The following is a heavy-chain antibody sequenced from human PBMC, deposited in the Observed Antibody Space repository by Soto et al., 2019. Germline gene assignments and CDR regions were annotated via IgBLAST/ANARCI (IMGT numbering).Heavy chain of an antibody. CDR3: ATPIPT. CDR1: GFTFSSYA. V-gene: IGHV3-64*01. Sequence: EVQLVESGGGLVQPGGSLRLSCAASGFTFSSYAMHWVRQAPGKGLEYVSAISSNGGSTYYANSVKGRFTISRDNSKDTPYLQMGSLRAADMAVYYCATPIPTWGQGTLVTVSS. J-gene: IGHJ5*02. CDR2: ISSNGGST.